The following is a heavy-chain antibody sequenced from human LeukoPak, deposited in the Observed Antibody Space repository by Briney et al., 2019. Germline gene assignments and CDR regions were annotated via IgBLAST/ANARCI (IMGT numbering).Heavy chain of an antibody. CDR1: GYTFTSHA. CDR3: ARDQGYSYGYFGY. CDR2: INAGNGNT. Sequence: GASVKVSCKASGYTFTSHAMHWVRQAPGQRLEWMGWINAGNGNTKYSQKFQGRVTITRDTSASTAYMELSSLRSEDTAVYYCARDQGYSYGYFGYWGQGTLVTVSS. J-gene: IGHJ4*02. D-gene: IGHD5-18*01. V-gene: IGHV1-3*01.